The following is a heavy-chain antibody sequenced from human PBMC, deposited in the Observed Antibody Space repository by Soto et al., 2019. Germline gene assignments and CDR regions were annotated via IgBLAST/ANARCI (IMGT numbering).Heavy chain of an antibody. Sequence: SETLSLTCTVSGGSISSYYWSWIRQPPGKGLEWIGYIYYSGSTNYNPSLKSRVTISVDTSKNQFSLKLSSVTAADTAVYYCATRHRGDSNPPGDYYMDVWGKGTTVTVSS. D-gene: IGHD4-4*01. CDR1: GGSISSYY. CDR2: IYYSGST. CDR3: ATRHRGDSNPPGDYYMDV. V-gene: IGHV4-59*08. J-gene: IGHJ6*03.